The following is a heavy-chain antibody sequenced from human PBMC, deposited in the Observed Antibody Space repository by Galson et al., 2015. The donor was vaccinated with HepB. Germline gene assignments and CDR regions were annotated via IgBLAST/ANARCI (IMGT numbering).Heavy chain of an antibody. Sequence: ETLSLTCAVYGGSFSGYYWSWIRQPPGKGLEWIGEINHSGSTNYNPSLKSRVTISVDTSKNQFSLKLSSVTAADTAVYYCASPGVDTAMVLLSWGQGTLVTVSS. V-gene: IGHV4-34*01. CDR1: GGSFSGYY. CDR3: ASPGVDTAMVLLS. D-gene: IGHD5-18*01. J-gene: IGHJ4*02. CDR2: INHSGST.